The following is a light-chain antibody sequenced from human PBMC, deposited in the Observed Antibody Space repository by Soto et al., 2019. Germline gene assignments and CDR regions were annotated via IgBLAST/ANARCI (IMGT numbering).Light chain of an antibody. J-gene: IGLJ2*01. CDR3: SSYAGSNNHVL. CDR2: EVN. Sequence: QSALTQPPSASGSPGQSVTISCTGTSSDVGGYHYVSWYQQHPGKAPKLMIYEVNKRPSGVPDRFSGSKSGNTASLTVSGLQAEDEADYYCSSYAGSNNHVLFGGGTKLTV. V-gene: IGLV2-8*01. CDR1: SSDVGGYHY.